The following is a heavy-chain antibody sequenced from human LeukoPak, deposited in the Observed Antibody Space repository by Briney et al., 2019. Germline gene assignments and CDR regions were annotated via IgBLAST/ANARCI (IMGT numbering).Heavy chain of an antibody. V-gene: IGHV3-72*01. J-gene: IGHJ6*02. CDR1: GFTFSDHD. CDR3: ARAFMLHGLDV. D-gene: IGHD3-16*01. CDR2: TGNKANRYTT. Sequence: PGGSLRLSCAASGFTFSDHDMDWVRQAPGKGLEWVGRTGNKANRYTTEYAASVKGRFTISRDDSENSLYLQMNSLKTEDTAVYYCARAFMLHGLDVWGQGTTVTVS.